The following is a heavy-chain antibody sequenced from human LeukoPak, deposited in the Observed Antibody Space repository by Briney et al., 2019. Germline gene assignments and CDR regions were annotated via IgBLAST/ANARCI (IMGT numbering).Heavy chain of an antibody. V-gene: IGHV4-39*01. Sequence: SETLSLTCTVPGASINRSSYSWAWIRQPPGKGLEWIGSMSHSESPYYNPSLRSRVTISVDTSKNQLSLRLTSVTAADRAVYYCARQPPYSSTFDIWGQGTMVTVSS. CDR3: ARQPPYSSTFDI. D-gene: IGHD2-21*01. CDR2: MSHSESP. CDR1: GASINRSSYS. J-gene: IGHJ3*02.